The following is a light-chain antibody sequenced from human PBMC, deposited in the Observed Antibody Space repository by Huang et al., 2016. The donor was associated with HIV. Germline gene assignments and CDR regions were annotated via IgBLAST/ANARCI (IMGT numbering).Light chain of an antibody. V-gene: IGKV3D-15*01. CDR3: QQYDNWPPGLT. J-gene: IGKJ4*01. Sequence: EIVMTQSPATLSVSPGGGATLSCRASQNVRSNLAWYQQTPGQAPRLLIYDTSARASGDPARFSGRGSGTEFTLTIRGLQSEDFAVYYCQQYDNWPPGLTVGGGTKVEI. CDR1: QNVRSN. CDR2: DTS.